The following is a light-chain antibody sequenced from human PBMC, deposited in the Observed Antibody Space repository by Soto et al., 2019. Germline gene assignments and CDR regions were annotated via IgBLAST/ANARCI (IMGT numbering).Light chain of an antibody. CDR2: GAS. J-gene: IGKJ1*01. Sequence: EIVMTQSPGTLSVSPGERATLSCRASQSVSTHLAWYQQKPGQAPRLLIYGASTRATGIPARFSGSGSGTEFTLTISSLQSEDFATYFCQQSYSTPRTFGQGTKVEVK. V-gene: IGKV3-15*01. CDR1: QSVSTH. CDR3: QQSYSTPRT.